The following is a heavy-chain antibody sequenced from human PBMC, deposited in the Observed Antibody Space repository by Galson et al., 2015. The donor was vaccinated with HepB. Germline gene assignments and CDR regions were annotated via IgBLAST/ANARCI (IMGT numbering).Heavy chain of an antibody. D-gene: IGHD2-15*01. CDR1: GFTFSSYW. CDR3: ARVVVVAAVGGWFDP. Sequence: SLRLSCAASGFTFSSYWMSWVRQAPGKGLEWVANIKQDGSEKYYVDSVKGRFTISRDNAKDSLYLQMNSLRAEDTAVYYCARVVVVAAVGGWFDPWGQGTLVTVSS. V-gene: IGHV3-7*03. J-gene: IGHJ5*02. CDR2: IKQDGSEK.